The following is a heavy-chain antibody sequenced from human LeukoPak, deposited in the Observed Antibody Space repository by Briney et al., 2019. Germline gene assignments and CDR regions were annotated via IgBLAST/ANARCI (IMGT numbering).Heavy chain of an antibody. V-gene: IGHV1-8*01. CDR2: MNPNSGHT. Sequence: ASVKVSCKASGYTFTSYDINWVRQATGQGLEWMGWMNPNSGHTGYAQKFQGRVTMTRNTSISTAYMELSSLRSEDTAVYYCARGGPEYCSGGSCYGVWFDPWGQGTLVTVSS. CDR1: GYTFTSYD. J-gene: IGHJ5*02. D-gene: IGHD2-15*01. CDR3: ARGGPEYCSGGSCYGVWFDP.